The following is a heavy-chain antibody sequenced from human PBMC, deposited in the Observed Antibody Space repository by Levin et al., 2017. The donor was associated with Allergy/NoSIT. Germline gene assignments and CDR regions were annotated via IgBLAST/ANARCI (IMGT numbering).Heavy chain of an antibody. CDR2: ISSRLVFL. D-gene: IGHD6-19*01. CDR1: GFTFSAYS. CDR3: ARALLRISVGLSD. V-gene: IGHV3-21*01. J-gene: IGHJ4*02. Sequence: GGSLRLSCAASGFTFSAYSMNWVRQAPGKGLEWVSSISSRLVFLSSSSSFPFRFTISRDNAKNLLSLQMNSLRAEDTAVYYCARALLRISVGLSDWGQGALVTVSS.